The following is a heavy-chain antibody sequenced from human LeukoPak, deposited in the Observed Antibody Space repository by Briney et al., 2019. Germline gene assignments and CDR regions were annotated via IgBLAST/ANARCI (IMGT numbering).Heavy chain of an antibody. V-gene: IGHV4-4*07. CDR3: ARDRNPWYYYDSSGYYFGWFDP. CDR1: GGSISSYY. D-gene: IGHD3-22*01. CDR2: IYTSGST. Sequence: SETLSLSCTVSGGSISSYYWSWIRQPAGKGLEWIGRIYTSGSTNYNPSLKSRVTMSVDTSKNQFSLKLSSVTAADTAVYYCARDRNPWYYYDSSGYYFGWFDPWGQRTLVTVSS. J-gene: IGHJ5*02.